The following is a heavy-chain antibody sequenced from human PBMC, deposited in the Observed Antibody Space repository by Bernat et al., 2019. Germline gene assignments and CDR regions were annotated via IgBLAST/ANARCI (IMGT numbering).Heavy chain of an antibody. V-gene: IGHV4-39*01. J-gene: IGHJ4*02. CDR3: ASIRFLEWLLRDYYFDY. CDR2: IYYSGST. D-gene: IGHD3-3*01. Sequence: QLQLQESGPGLVKPSETLSLTCTVSGGSISSSSYYWGWIRQPPGKGLEWIGSIYYSGSTYYNPSLKSRVTISVDTSKNQFSLKLSSVIAADTAVYYCASIRFLEWLLRDYYFDYWGQGTLVTVSS. CDR1: GGSISSSSYY.